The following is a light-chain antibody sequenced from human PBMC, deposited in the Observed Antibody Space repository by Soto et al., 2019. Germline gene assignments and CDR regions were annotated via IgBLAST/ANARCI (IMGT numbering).Light chain of an antibody. CDR3: SSYTRSSTAV. Sequence: QSALTQPASVSGSPGQSITISCTGTSSDVGGYNYVSWYQQHPGKAPKLMIYEVSNRPSGVSNRFSGSKSGNTASLTISGLKAEDEADYNCSSYTRSSTAVFGGGPQLPSS. CDR2: EVS. V-gene: IGLV2-14*01. CDR1: SSDVGGYNY. J-gene: IGLJ7*01.